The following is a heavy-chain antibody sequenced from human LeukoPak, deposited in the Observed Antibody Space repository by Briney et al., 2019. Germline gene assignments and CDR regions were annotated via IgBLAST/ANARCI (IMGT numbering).Heavy chain of an antibody. CDR2: ISYDGSNK. V-gene: IGHV3-30*01. CDR1: GFTFSSYA. J-gene: IGHJ3*02. Sequence: GGSLRLSCAASGFTFSSYAMHWVRQAPGKGLEWVAVISYDGSNKYYADSVKGRFTISRDNSKNTLYLQMNSLRAEDPAVYYCARDPGYCSSTSCYPNHDAFDIWGQGTMVTVSS. D-gene: IGHD2-2*01. CDR3: ARDPGYCSSTSCYPNHDAFDI.